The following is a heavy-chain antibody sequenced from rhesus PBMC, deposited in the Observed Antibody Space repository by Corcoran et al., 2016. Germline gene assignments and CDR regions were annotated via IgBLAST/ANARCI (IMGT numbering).Heavy chain of an antibody. CDR1: GGSFSSYW. CDR3: ARELSGYYPDY. CDR2: INGNSGST. J-gene: IGHJ4*01. D-gene: IGHD3-28*01. V-gene: IGHV4-80*01. Sequence: QVQLQESGPGLVKPSESLSLTCAVSGGSFSSYWWSWIRQPPGRGLEWIGAINGNSGSTNYTPSLKSRVTISKDASKHQFSLRLTSVTAADPAVYYCARELSGYYPDYWGQGVLVTVSS.